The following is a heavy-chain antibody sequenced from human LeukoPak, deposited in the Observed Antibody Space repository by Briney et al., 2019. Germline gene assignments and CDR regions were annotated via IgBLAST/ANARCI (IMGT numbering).Heavy chain of an antibody. V-gene: IGHV1-69*13. J-gene: IGHJ4*02. Sequence: GASVKVSCQASGGIFISYAISWVRQAPGQGREWMGGIIPIFGTANYAQKFQGRVAITADESTSTAYLELSSLRSEDTAVYYCAREPIDGQWLDSPVSFWGQGTLVTVSS. CDR3: AREPIDGQWLDSPVSF. CDR2: IIPIFGTA. D-gene: IGHD6-19*01. CDR1: GGIFISYA.